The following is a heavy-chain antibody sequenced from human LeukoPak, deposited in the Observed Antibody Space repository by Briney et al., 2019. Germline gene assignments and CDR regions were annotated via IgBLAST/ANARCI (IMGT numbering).Heavy chain of an antibody. V-gene: IGHV1-2*06. CDR1: GYTFTGYY. CDR3: ARVRYDRSAYYPSFGF. D-gene: IGHD3-22*01. J-gene: IGHJ4*02. CDR2: INPNSGDT. Sequence: ASVTVSCKTSGYTFTGYYLHWVRQAPGQGLEWMGRINPNSGDTKYAQKFQGRVTMTGDTSISTAYMELSRLRFDDSAVYYCARVRYDRSAYYPSFGFWGQGTLITVSS.